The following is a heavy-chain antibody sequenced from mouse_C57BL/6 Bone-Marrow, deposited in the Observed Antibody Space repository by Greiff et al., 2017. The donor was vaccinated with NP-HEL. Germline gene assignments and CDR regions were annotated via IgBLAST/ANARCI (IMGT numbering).Heavy chain of an antibody. Sequence: QVQLQQPGAELVMPGASVKLSCKASGYTFTSYWMHWVKQRPGQGLEWIGEIDPSDSYTNYNQKFKGKSTLTVDKSSSTAYMQLSSLTSEDSAFYYCAREGVIKRFAYWGQGTLVTVSA. D-gene: IGHD1-1*01. CDR1: GYTFTSYW. J-gene: IGHJ3*01. V-gene: IGHV1-69*01. CDR2: IDPSDSYT. CDR3: AREGVIKRFAY.